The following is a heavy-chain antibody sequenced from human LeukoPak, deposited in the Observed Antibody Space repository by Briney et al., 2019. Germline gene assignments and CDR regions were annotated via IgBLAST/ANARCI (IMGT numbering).Heavy chain of an antibody. J-gene: IGHJ3*02. CDR2: IYYSGST. CDR3: ARDKEGASGAFDI. CDR1: GGSISSGDYY. D-gene: IGHD1-26*01. Sequence: SQTLSLTCTVSGGSISSGDYYWSWIRQPPGKGLEWIGYIYYSGSTYDSPSLKSRVTISVDTSKNQFSLKLSSVTAADTAVYYCARDKEGASGAFDIWGQGTMVTVSS. V-gene: IGHV4-30-4*08.